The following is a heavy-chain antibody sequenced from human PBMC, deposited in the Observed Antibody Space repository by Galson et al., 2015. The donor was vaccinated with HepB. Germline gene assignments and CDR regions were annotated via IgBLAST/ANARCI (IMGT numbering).Heavy chain of an antibody. D-gene: IGHD4/OR15-4a*01. Sequence: SVKVSCKASGYTFTSFGISWVRQAPGQGLEWIGWISAHNGNTLSAQSLQGRVTMTTDVSTSTAYMDLWSLRLDDTAVYYCVRDLGMVPTPMVFFDYWGQGTLVTVSS. CDR2: ISAHNGNT. V-gene: IGHV1-18*04. J-gene: IGHJ4*02. CDR3: VRDLGMVPTPMVFFDY. CDR1: GYTFTSFG.